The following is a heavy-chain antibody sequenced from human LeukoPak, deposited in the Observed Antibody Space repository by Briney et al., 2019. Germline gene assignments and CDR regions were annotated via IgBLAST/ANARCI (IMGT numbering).Heavy chain of an antibody. J-gene: IGHJ4*02. D-gene: IGHD5-24*01. V-gene: IGHV4-59*01. CDR3: AREGRDGYGY. CDR2: IYYSGST. Sequence: PSETLSLTCTVSGGSISSYYWSWIRQPPGKGLEWIGYIYYSGSTNYNPSLKSRVTISVDTSKNQFSLKLSSVTAADTAVYYCAREGRDGYGYWGQGTLVTVSS. CDR1: GGSISSYY.